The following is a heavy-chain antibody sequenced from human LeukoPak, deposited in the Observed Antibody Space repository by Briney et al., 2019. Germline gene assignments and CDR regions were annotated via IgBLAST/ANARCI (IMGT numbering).Heavy chain of an antibody. CDR1: GFTFSDYY. Sequence: PGGSLRLSCAASGFTFSDYYRTWIRQAPGKGLKWVSYISGSGSTIYYAGSVTGRFTISRDNAKNSLDLQMNSLGAEDTAVYYCARRSGSYQADFDYWGQGTLVTVSS. CDR3: ARRSGSYQADFDY. V-gene: IGHV3-11*01. CDR2: ISGSGSTI. J-gene: IGHJ4*02. D-gene: IGHD1-26*01.